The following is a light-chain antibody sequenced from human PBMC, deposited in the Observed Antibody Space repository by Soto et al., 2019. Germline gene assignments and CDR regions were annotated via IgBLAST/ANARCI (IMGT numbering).Light chain of an antibody. CDR2: DDS. CDR3: QVWESSSDHVV. CDR1: SIGSKS. J-gene: IGLJ2*01. V-gene: IGLV3-21*02. Sequence: SYVLTQPPSVSVAPGQTAKITCGGNSIGSKSVHWYQQKAGQAPVLVVHDDSDRPSGIPERFSGSNSANTATLTISRVEAGDEADYYCQVWESSSDHVVFAGGTKLTVL.